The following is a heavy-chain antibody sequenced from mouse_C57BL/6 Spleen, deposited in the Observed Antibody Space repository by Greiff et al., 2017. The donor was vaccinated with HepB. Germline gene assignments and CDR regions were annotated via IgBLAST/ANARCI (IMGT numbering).Heavy chain of an antibody. J-gene: IGHJ4*01. Sequence: EVNVVESGAELVRPGASVKLSCTASGFNIKDDYMHWVKQRPEQGLEWIGWIDPENGDTEYASKFQGKATITADTSSNTAYLQLSSLTSEDTAVYYCTTNLYAMDYWGQGTSVTVSS. CDR2: IDPENGDT. V-gene: IGHV14-4*01. CDR3: TTNLYAMDY. CDR1: GFNIKDDY.